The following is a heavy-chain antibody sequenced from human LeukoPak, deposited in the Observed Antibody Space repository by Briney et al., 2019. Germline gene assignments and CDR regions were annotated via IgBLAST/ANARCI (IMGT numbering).Heavy chain of an antibody. Sequence: GGSLRLSCAASGFTFSSYWMYWVRQAPGKGLVWVSRINSDGSSTSYADSVKGRFTISRDNAKNTLYLQMNSLRAEDTAVYYCARDREAYYYYYMDVWGKGTTVTISS. D-gene: IGHD3-10*01. CDR2: INSDGSST. V-gene: IGHV3-74*01. J-gene: IGHJ6*03. CDR3: ARDREAYYYYYMDV. CDR1: GFTFSSYW.